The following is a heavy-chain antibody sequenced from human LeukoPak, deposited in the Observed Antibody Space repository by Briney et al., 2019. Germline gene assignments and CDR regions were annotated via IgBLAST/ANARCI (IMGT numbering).Heavy chain of an antibody. CDR2: TYYRSKWYN. CDR1: GDSVSSNSAA. Sequence: SQTLSLTCAISGDSVSSNSAAWTWIRQSPSRGLEWLGRTYYRSKWYNDYAVSVKSRITINPDTSKNQFSLQLNSVTPEDTAVYYCARSITMIVVVIRWYYFDYWGQGTLVTVSS. J-gene: IGHJ4*02. CDR3: ARSITMIVVVIRWYYFDY. V-gene: IGHV6-1*01. D-gene: IGHD3-22*01.